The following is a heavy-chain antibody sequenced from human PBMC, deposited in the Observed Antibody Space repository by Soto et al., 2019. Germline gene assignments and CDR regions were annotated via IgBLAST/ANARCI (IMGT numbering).Heavy chain of an antibody. V-gene: IGHV3-66*01. Sequence: EVQLVESGGGLVQPGGSLRLSCAASGFTVSSNYMSWVRQAPGKGLEWVSVIYSGGSTYYADSVKGRFTISRDNSKNTLYLQMNSLGAEDTAVYYCARDLRAWGGWHDAFDIWGQGTMVTVSS. J-gene: IGHJ3*02. CDR2: IYSGGST. CDR3: ARDLRAWGGWHDAFDI. CDR1: GFTVSSNY. D-gene: IGHD6-19*01.